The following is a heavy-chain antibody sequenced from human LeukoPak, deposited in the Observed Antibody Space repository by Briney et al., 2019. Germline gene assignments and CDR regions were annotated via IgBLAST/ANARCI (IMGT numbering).Heavy chain of an antibody. Sequence: GGSLRLSCTTSGFTFGDYPMSWVRQAPGKGLEWLGFISSKAHGGTTEYAASVKGRFTISRDDSKSIAYLQMNSLKTEDTAVYYCTRWEATVISGYFQHWGQGTLVTVSS. V-gene: IGHV3-49*04. J-gene: IGHJ1*01. D-gene: IGHD4-11*01. CDR3: TRWEATVISGYFQH. CDR1: GFTFGDYP. CDR2: ISSKAHGGTT.